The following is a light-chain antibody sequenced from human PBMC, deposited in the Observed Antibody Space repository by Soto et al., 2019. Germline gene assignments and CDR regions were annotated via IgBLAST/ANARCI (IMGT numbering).Light chain of an antibody. CDR2: EAF. V-gene: IGLV2-14*02. CDR3: QSYDSDFVV. J-gene: IGLJ2*01. Sequence: QSALTQPASVSGSPGQSITISCAGSSGDGGNYNLVSWYQQHPGKAPKLIVYEAFKRPLGISDRFSGSTDGSSNSASLTISGLQTEDEADYYCQSYDSDFVVFGGGTKLTVL. CDR1: SGDGGNYNL.